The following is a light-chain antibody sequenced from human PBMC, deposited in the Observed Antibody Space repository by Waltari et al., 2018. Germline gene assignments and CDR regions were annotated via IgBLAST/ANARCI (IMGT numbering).Light chain of an antibody. CDR1: QSVNTY. J-gene: IGKJ1*01. CDR3: QHHVRLPAT. Sequence: SCMASQSVNTYLAWYQQKPGQAPRLLIYGAYTRAAGIPDRFSGSGSGTDFSLTISRLEAEDFAVYYCQHHVRLPATFGQGTKVEIK. V-gene: IGKV3-20*01. CDR2: GAY.